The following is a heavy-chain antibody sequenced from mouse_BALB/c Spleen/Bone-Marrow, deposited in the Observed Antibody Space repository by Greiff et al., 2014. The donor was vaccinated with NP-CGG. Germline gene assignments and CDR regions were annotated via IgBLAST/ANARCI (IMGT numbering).Heavy chain of an antibody. Sequence: LEWIGRIDPASGNTKYDPKFQGKATITADTSSNKVSLQLSGLTSEDTAVYYCAHDAPFTYWGQGTLVTVSA. V-gene: IGHV14-3*02. CDR3: AHDAPFTY. J-gene: IGHJ3*01. CDR2: IDPASGNT.